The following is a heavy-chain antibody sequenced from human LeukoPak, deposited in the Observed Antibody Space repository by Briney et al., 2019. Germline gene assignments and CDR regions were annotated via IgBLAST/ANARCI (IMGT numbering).Heavy chain of an antibody. V-gene: IGHV4-4*07. CDR2: VHTSGIT. D-gene: IGHD6-13*01. J-gene: IGHJ3*02. CDR3: AGDFSSSWYAFDI. Sequence: SETLSLTCTVSGGSITPYYYYWIRPPAGKGLEYIGRVHTSGITNYNPSLKSRVTISVDKSNNYFSLKLSSVTAADTAVYYCAGDFSSSWYAFDIWGQGTMVIVSS. CDR1: GGSITPYY.